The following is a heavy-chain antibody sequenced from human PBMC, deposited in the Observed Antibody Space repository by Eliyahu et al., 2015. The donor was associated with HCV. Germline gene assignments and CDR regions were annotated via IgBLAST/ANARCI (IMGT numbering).Heavy chain of an antibody. CDR1: GGSXTTYY. CDR3: ASGGGGIAVAGWYSGWFDP. Sequence: QVQLQESGPGLVKPSETLSLTCTXSGGSXTTYYWSWIRQPPGKGLEWIGYIHYSGSTNYNPSLKSRVTISVDTSKNQFSLNLTSVTAADTAVYYCASGGGGIAVAGWYSGWFDPWGQGTLVTVSS. J-gene: IGHJ5*02. D-gene: IGHD6-19*01. CDR2: IHYSGST. V-gene: IGHV4-59*01.